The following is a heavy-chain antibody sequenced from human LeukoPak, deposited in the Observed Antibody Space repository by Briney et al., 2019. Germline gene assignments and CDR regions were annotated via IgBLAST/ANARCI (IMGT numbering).Heavy chain of an antibody. D-gene: IGHD3-22*01. V-gene: IGHV1-69*05. CDR3: ARGAVVTYAFDI. CDR1: GGTFSSYA. J-gene: IGHJ3*02. Sequence: XVKVSCKASGGTFSSYAISWVRQAPGQGLEWMGRIIPIFGTANYAQKFQGRVTITTDESTSTAYMELSSLRSEDTAVYYCARGAVVTYAFDIWGQGTMVTVSS. CDR2: IIPIFGTA.